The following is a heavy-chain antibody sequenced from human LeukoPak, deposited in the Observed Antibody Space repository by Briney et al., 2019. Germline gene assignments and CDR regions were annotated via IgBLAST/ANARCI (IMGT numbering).Heavy chain of an antibody. CDR2: ISRNGGST. J-gene: IGHJ3*02. CDR1: GFTFNSYP. Sequence: PGGSLRLSCSAAGFTFNSYPVHWVRQAPGEGLEYVSGISRNGGSTYYADSVRGRFTISRDNSKNTLYLQMSSLRAEDTAVYYCVKESVFMVAPNNAFDIWGRGTMVTVSS. D-gene: IGHD4/OR15-4a*01. V-gene: IGHV3-64D*06. CDR3: VKESVFMVAPNNAFDI.